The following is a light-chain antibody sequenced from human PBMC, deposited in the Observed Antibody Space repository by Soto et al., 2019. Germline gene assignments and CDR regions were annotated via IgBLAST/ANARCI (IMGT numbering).Light chain of an antibody. CDR3: QTWGTGIRV. J-gene: IGLJ3*02. Sequence: QPVLTQSPSASASLGASVKLTCTLSSGHSSNAIAWHQQQPEKDPRYLMKLNSDGRHSKGDGIPDRFSGSSSGAERYLTISNVQSEDEADYYCQTWGTGIRVFGGGTKLTVL. CDR1: SGHSSNA. CDR2: LNSDGRH. V-gene: IGLV4-69*01.